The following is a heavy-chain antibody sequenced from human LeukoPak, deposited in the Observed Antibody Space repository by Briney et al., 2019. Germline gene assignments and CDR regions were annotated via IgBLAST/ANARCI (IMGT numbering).Heavy chain of an antibody. CDR1: EFTFSNAW. V-gene: IGHV3-15*01. CDR3: TRRHDYGDYLNWFDP. D-gene: IGHD4-17*01. Sequence: MSGGSLRLSCAASEFTFSNAWMSWVRQAPGKGLEWVGRIKSKTDGGTTDYAAPVEGRFTISRDDSKNTLYLQMNSLKTEDTAVYYCTRRHDYGDYLNWFDPWGQGTLVTVSS. CDR2: IKSKTDGGTT. J-gene: IGHJ5*02.